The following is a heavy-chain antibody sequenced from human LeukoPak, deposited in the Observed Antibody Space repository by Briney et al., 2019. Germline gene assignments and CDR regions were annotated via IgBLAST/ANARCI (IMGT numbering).Heavy chain of an antibody. V-gene: IGHV3-30-3*02. J-gene: IGHJ4*02. D-gene: IGHD2-8*01. CDR2: ISYDGSSK. Sequence: GGSLRLSCTASGFTFINSAIHWVRQAPGKGLEWMTFISYDGSSKYYADAAKGRFTISRDNSKNTVYMEMSSLGLQDTAVYYCTEERDRDGYFRYWGQGTLVTVSS. CDR1: GFTFINSA. CDR3: TEERDRDGYFRY.